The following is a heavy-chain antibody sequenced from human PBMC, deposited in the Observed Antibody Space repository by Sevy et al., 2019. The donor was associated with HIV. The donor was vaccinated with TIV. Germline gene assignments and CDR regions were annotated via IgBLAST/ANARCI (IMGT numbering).Heavy chain of an antibody. J-gene: IGHJ6*02. CDR1: GFTFSSYW. CDR3: ATYKEYYDFWSGYYTSFNYYYGMDV. Sequence: GGSLRLSCAASGFTFSSYWMHWVRQAPGKGLVWVSRINSDGSSTSYADSVKGRFTISRDNAKNTLYLQMNSLRAEVTAVYYCATYKEYYDFWSGYYTSFNYYYGMDVWGQGTTVTVSS. CDR2: INSDGSST. V-gene: IGHV3-74*01. D-gene: IGHD3-3*01.